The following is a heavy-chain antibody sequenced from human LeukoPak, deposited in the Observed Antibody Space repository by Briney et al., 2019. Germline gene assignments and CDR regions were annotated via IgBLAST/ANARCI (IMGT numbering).Heavy chain of an antibody. V-gene: IGHV3-15*01. Sequence: GGSLRLSCAASGFTFSNAWMSWVRQAPGKGLEWVGRIKSKTDGWTTDYAAPVKGRFTISRDDSKNTLYLQMNSLKTEDTAVYYCTTDQARITFGGVIATAYWGQGTLVTVSS. CDR3: TTDQARITFGGVIATAY. CDR1: GFTFSNAW. CDR2: IKSKTDGWTT. D-gene: IGHD3-16*02. J-gene: IGHJ4*02.